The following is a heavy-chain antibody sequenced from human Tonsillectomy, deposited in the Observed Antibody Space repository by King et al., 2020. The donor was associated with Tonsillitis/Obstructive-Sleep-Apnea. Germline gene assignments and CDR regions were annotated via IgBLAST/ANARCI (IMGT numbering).Heavy chain of an antibody. CDR1: GFTVSSNY. D-gene: IGHD2-2*01. CDR2: IYSGGST. V-gene: IGHV3-66*01. CDR3: ARWRYCSSTSCYDIPATDYYYYYYMDV. Sequence: VQLVESGGGLVQPGGSLRLSCAASGFTVSSNYMSWVRQAPGKGLEWVSVIYSGGSTYYADYVKGRFTISRDNSKNTLYLQMNSLRAEDTAVYYCARWRYCSSTSCYDIPATDYYYYYYMDVWGKGTTVTVSS. J-gene: IGHJ6*03.